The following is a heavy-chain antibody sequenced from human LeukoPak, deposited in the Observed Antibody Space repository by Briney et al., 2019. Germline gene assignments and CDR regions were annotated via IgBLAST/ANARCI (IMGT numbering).Heavy chain of an antibody. D-gene: IGHD4-11*01. J-gene: IGHJ4*02. V-gene: IGHV3-33*01. CDR3: ARDAQRGFDYSNSLQY. CDR1: GFTFNHYG. CDR2: TWSDGTNR. Sequence: GRTLTLSCAATGFTFNHYGMHWVRQAPGKGLAWVAVTWSDGTNRYYADSLKGRFTISRDDSRNTVYLQMNSLRPEGTGVYYCARDAQRGFDYSNSLQYWGQGTPVTVST.